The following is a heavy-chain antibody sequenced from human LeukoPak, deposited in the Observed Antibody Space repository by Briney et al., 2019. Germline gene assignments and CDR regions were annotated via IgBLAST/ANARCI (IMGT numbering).Heavy chain of an antibody. Sequence: PSETLSLTCAVYGGSLSGYYWSWIRQPPGKGLEWIGEINHSGSTNYNPSLKSRVTISVDTSKNQFSLKLSSVTAADTAVYYCARNKLRYYYGMDVWGQGTTVTVSS. CDR3: ARNKLRYYYGMDV. V-gene: IGHV4-34*01. J-gene: IGHJ6*02. D-gene: IGHD1-26*01. CDR2: INHSGST. CDR1: GGSLSGYY.